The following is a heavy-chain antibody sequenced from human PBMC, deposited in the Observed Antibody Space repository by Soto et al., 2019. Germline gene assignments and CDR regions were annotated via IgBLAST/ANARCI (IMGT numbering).Heavy chain of an antibody. CDR1: GFTVSSNY. CDR2: IYSGGST. J-gene: IGHJ6*03. CDR3: ASRIYCSGGSCYSDYYYYMDV. V-gene: IGHV3-66*01. D-gene: IGHD2-15*01. Sequence: EVQLVESGGGLVQPGGSLRLSCAASGFTVSSNYMSWVRQAPGKGLEWVSVIYSGGSTYYADSVKGRFTISRDNSKNTLYLQMNSLRAEDPAVYYCASRIYCSGGSCYSDYYYYMDVWGKGTTVTVSS.